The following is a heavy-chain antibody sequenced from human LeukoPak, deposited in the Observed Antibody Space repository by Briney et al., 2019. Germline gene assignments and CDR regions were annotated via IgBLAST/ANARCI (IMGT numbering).Heavy chain of an antibody. CDR2: IYYSGST. V-gene: IGHV4-30-4*08. Sequence: PSQTLSLTCTVSGGSISSGDYYWSWIRRPPGKGLEWIGYIYYSGSTYYNPSLKSRATISVDTSKNQFSLKLSSVTAADTAVYYCARYSSGWDGRWFDPWGQGTLVTVSS. CDR3: ARYSSGWDGRWFDP. CDR1: GGSISSGDYY. J-gene: IGHJ5*02. D-gene: IGHD6-19*01.